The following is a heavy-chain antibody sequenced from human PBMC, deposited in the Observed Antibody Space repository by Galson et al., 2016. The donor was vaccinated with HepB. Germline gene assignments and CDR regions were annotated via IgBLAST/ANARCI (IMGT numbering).Heavy chain of an antibody. J-gene: IGHJ6*03. CDR2: IIPVLGST. Sequence: SVKVSCKASGINLNSYAISWVRQAPGQGLEWMGGIIPVLGSTKYAQKFQGRATITADESTSTAYVELSSLRSEDTAVYYCARGTTVTGYYSYYMDVWGQGTTVTVSS. CDR3: ARGTTVTGYYSYYMDV. CDR1: GINLNSYA. V-gene: IGHV1-69*13. D-gene: IGHD4-17*01.